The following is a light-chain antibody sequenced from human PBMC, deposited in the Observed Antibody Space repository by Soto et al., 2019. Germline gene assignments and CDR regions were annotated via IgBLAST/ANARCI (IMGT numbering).Light chain of an antibody. V-gene: IGLV2-14*01. J-gene: IGLJ3*02. CDR3: SSYAGSNNLGV. CDR2: EVT. CDR1: SNDVGGYNY. Sequence: QSALTQPASVSGSPGQSITISCTGTSNDVGGYNYVSWYQKKPGKAPKLIISEVTNRPSGVPSRFSGSKSGTTASLTVSGLQADDEAEYYCSSYAGSNNLGVFGGGTKLTVL.